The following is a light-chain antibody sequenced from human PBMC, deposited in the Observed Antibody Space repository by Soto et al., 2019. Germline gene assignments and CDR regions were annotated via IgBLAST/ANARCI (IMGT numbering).Light chain of an antibody. CDR3: AVWDDSLSGWV. J-gene: IGLJ3*02. Sequence: QSVLTQPPSASGTPGQRVTISCSGSSSNIGSNSVCWYQQLPGTAPKLVLYRNNQRPSGVPDRFSGSKSGTSVSLALSGLRSEDEAVYYCAVWDDSLSGWVFGGGTKLTVL. V-gene: IGLV1-47*01. CDR1: SSNIGSNS. CDR2: RNN.